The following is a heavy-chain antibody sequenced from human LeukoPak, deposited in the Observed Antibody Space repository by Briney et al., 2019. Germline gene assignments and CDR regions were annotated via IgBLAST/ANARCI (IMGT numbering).Heavy chain of an antibody. V-gene: IGHV3-9*01. CDR3: ARDRGVGSSGYYDMA. J-gene: IGHJ5*02. D-gene: IGHD3-22*01. Sequence: GGSLRLSCAASGFTFDDYAMHWVRQAPGKGLEWVSGISWNSGSIGYADSVKGRFTISRDNAKNSLYLQMNSLRAEDTAVYYCARDRGVGSSGYYDMAWGQGTLVTVSS. CDR1: GFTFDDYA. CDR2: ISWNSGSI.